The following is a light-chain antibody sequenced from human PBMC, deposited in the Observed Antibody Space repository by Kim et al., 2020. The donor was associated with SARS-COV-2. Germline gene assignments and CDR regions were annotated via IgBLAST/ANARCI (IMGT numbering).Light chain of an antibody. CDR2: ATS. V-gene: IGKV1-27*01. CDR1: QGISNF. J-gene: IGKJ1*01. Sequence: DIQMTQSPSSLSASVGDRVTITCRADQGISNFFAWYQQRPGKAPKLLIYATSALHSGVPSRFSGSKSGTHFTLTIDSLQPEDFATYYCQNYNCAPWTFDQGTKVEIK. CDR3: QNYNCAPWT.